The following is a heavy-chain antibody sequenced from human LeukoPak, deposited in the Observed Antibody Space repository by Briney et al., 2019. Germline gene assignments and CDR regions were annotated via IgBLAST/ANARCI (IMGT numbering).Heavy chain of an antibody. D-gene: IGHD3-3*01. Sequence: EGSLRLSCAASGFTFDDYGMSWVSQAPGKGLEWVSGINWNGGSTGYADSVKGRFTISRDNAKNSLYLQMNSLRAEDTALYYCARASWGGYYKGEIDYWGQGTLVTVSS. V-gene: IGHV3-20*04. CDR1: GFTFDDYG. CDR3: ARASWGGYYKGEIDY. J-gene: IGHJ4*02. CDR2: INWNGGST.